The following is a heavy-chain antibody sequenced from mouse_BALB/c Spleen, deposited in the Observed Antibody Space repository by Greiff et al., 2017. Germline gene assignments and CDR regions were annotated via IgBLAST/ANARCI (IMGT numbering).Heavy chain of an antibody. CDR3: ARDQGNPWFAY. J-gene: IGHJ3*01. CDR2: ISDGGSYT. V-gene: IGHV5-4*02. Sequence: EVKVVESGGGLVKPGGSLKLSCAASGFTFSDYYLYWVRQTPEKRLEWVATISDGGSYTYYPDSVKGRFTISRDNAKNNLYLQMSSLKSEDTAMYYCARDQGNPWFAYWGQGTLVTVSA. D-gene: IGHD2-1*01. CDR1: GFTFSDYY.